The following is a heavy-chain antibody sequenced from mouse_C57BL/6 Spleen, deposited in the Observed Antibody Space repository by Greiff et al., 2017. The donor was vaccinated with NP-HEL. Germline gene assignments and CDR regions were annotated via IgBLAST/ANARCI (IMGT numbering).Heavy chain of an antibody. CDR3: ARVEDYAFDY. D-gene: IGHD2-4*01. J-gene: IGHJ2*01. Sequence: EVKLVESGPGLVKPSQSLSLTCSVTGYSITSGYYWNWIRQFPGNKLEWMGYISYDGSNNYNPSLKNRISITRDTSKNQFFLKLNSVTTEDTATYYCARVEDYAFDYWGQGTTLTVSS. V-gene: IGHV3-6*01. CDR1: GYSITSGYY. CDR2: ISYDGSN.